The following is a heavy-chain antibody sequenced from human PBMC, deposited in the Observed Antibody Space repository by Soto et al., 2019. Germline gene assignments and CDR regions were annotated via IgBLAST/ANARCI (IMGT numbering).Heavy chain of an antibody. CDR2: IYYSGIT. CDR3: ARPAGSGRRYYYYAMDV. D-gene: IGHD6-19*01. CDR1: GGSISSSSYY. V-gene: IGHV4-39*01. J-gene: IGHJ6*02. Sequence: PSETLSLTCTVSGGSISSSSYYWVWIRQPPGKVLEWIGSIYYSGITYYNPSLKSRVTISVDTSKNQFSLKLSSVTAADTAVYYCARPAGSGRRYYYYAMDVSGQGTTVTVS.